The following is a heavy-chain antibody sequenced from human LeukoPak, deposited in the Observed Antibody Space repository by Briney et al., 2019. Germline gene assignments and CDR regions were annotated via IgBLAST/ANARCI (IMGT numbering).Heavy chain of an antibody. Sequence: PSETLSLTCTVCGGSTSTYYWSWIRQPAGKGPEWIGRIYTSGNTNYNPSLKSRVTMSVDTSKNQFSLKLSSVTAADTAVYYCARLAGTDAFDVWGQGSMVTVSS. V-gene: IGHV4-4*07. J-gene: IGHJ3*01. CDR2: IYTSGNT. CDR3: ARLAGTDAFDV. D-gene: IGHD6-19*01. CDR1: GGSTSTYY.